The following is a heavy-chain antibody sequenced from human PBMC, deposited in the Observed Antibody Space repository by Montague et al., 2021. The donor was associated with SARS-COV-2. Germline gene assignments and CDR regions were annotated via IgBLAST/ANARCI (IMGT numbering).Heavy chain of an antibody. CDR3: ARQLGYYYGMDV. CDR2: IWCDGSNK. V-gene: IGHV3-33*01. CDR1: GFTFSSYG. D-gene: IGHD3-10*01. Sequence: SLRLSCAASGFTFSSYGMHWVRQAPGKGLEWVAVIWCDGSNKYYADSVKGRFTISRDNSKNTPYLQMNSLRAEDTAVYYCARQLGYYYGMDVWGQGTTVTVSS. J-gene: IGHJ6*02.